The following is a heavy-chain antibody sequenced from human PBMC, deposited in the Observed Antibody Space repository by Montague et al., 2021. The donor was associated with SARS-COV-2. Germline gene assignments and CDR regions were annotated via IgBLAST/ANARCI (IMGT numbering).Heavy chain of an antibody. CDR3: ARNLSHGGMVV. Sequence: SLSLSCAASGFTLSVFYMNWIRQAPGKGLEWVSYISNSGVDTYYANSVKGRFAISRDNAKNSLFLQMNSLRAEDTAVYYCARNLSHGGMVVWGQGTTVTVSS. V-gene: IGHV3-11*04. J-gene: IGHJ6*02. CDR1: GFTLSVFY. CDR2: ISNSGVDT.